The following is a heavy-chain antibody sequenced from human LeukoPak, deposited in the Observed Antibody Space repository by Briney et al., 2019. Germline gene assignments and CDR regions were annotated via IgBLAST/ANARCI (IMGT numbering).Heavy chain of an antibody. CDR1: GYTLTELS. J-gene: IGHJ3*02. CDR3: ALPTKYYDYVWGSPGTYAFDI. V-gene: IGHV1-24*01. Sequence: ASVEVSCKASGYTLTELSMHWVRQAPGKGLEWMGGFDPEDGETIYAQKFQGRVTMTEDTSTDTAYMELSSLRSEDTAVYYCALPTKYYDYVWGSPGTYAFDIWGQGTMVTVSS. D-gene: IGHD3-16*01. CDR2: FDPEDGET.